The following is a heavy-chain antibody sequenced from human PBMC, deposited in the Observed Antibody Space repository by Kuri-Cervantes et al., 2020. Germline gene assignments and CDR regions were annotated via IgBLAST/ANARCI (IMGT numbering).Heavy chain of an antibody. Sequence: GESLKISCAASGFTFSSYWMHWVRQAPGKGLVWVSRINSDGSSTSYADSVKGRFAISRDNAKNTLYLQMNSLRAEDTAVYYCARASGYCSGGSCYYYYYGMDVWGQGTTVTVSS. CDR3: ARASGYCSGGSCYYYYYGMDV. J-gene: IGHJ6*02. CDR2: INSDGSST. CDR1: GFTFSSYW. D-gene: IGHD2-15*01. V-gene: IGHV3-74*01.